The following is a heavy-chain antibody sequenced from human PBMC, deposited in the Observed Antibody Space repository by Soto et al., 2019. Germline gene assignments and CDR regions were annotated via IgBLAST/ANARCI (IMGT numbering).Heavy chain of an antibody. CDR2: IPYDGSNK. CDR1: GFTFSSYG. Sequence: GGSLRLSCAASGFTFSSYGMYWVRQAPGKGLEWVALIPYDGSNKYYADSVKGRFTISRDNSKNKLYLHMNSLRPEDTAVYYCAKETQSGYAPFAPFDYLGQGTLVTVSS. CDR3: AKETQSGYAPFAPFDY. J-gene: IGHJ4*02. D-gene: IGHD5-12*01. V-gene: IGHV3-30*18.